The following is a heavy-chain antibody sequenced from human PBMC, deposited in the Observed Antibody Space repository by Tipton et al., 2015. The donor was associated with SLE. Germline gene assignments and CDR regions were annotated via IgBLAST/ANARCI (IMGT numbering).Heavy chain of an antibody. Sequence: SLRLSCAASGFTFDNYAMNWVRQAPGKGLEWVSRVSSSGDVTHYEESVKGRFTISRDNSKDTLFLQMNNLRDEDTATYYCAKDPGRRGPDYWGQGTLVTVSS. CDR3: AKDPGRRGPDY. D-gene: IGHD1-26*01. V-gene: IGHV3-23*01. J-gene: IGHJ4*02. CDR2: VSSSGDVT. CDR1: GFTFDNYA.